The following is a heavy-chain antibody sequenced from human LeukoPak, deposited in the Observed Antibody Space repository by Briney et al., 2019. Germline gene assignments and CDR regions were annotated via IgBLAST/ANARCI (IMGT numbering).Heavy chain of an antibody. CDR3: ARDLSPYYDFWSGYYWPIDY. Sequence: ASVKVSCKVSGYTLTELSMHWVRQAPGKGLEWMGGFDPEDGETIYAQKFQGRVTMTRDMSTSTVYMELSSLRSEDTAVYYCARDLSPYYDFWSGYYWPIDYWGQGTLVTVSS. CDR2: FDPEDGET. J-gene: IGHJ4*02. D-gene: IGHD3-3*01. CDR1: GYTLTELS. V-gene: IGHV1-24*01.